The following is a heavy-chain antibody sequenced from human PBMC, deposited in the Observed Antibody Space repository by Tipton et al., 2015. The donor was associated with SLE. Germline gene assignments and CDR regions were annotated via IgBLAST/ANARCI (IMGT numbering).Heavy chain of an antibody. V-gene: IGHV4-34*01. CDR1: GGSFSGYY. CDR2: INHSKST. J-gene: IGHJ4*02. Sequence: GLVKPSETLSLTCAVYGGSFSGYYWSWIRQPPGKGLEWNGEINHSKSTNYNPSLKSRVTISVDTSKNQFSLKLSSVTAADTAVYYCAGEYYFDYWGQGTLVTVSS. CDR3: AGEYYFDY.